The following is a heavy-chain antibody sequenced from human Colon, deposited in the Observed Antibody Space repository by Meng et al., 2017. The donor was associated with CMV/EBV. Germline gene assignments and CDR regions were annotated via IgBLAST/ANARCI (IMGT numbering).Heavy chain of an antibody. CDR2: IYGVGDTT. D-gene: IGHD2-21*01. V-gene: IGHV3-23*01. Sequence: GESLKISCAASGFTFSTYSMNWVRQAPGKGLEWVSGIYGVGDTTYYADSVKGRFTISRDNSKNTLYLRMIDLRAEDTAMYYCAKDRAYCGSFSCSPNYFDGWGQGNLVTVSS. J-gene: IGHJ4*02. CDR1: GFTFSTYS. CDR3: AKDRAYCGSFSCSPNYFDG.